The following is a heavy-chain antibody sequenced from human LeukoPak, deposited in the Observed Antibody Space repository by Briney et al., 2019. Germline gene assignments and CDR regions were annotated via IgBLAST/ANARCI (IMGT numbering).Heavy chain of an antibody. D-gene: IGHD3-22*01. CDR3: ARDITMIVVDDKDY. Sequence: ASVKVSCKASGYTFTSYYMHWVRQAPGQGLEWMGWINPNSGGTNYAQEFQGRVTMTRDTSISTAYMELSRLRSDDTAVYYCARDITMIVVDDKDYWGQGTLVTVSS. CDR1: GYTFTSYY. V-gene: IGHV1-2*02. CDR2: INPNSGGT. J-gene: IGHJ4*02.